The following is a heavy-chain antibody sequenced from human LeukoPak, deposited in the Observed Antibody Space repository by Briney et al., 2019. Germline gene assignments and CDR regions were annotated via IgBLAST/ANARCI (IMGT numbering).Heavy chain of an antibody. D-gene: IGHD6-6*01. CDR1: GYTFTSYG. CDR3: TRVGGYSPSSTGGNAFDI. CDR2: LSPYSGNT. V-gene: IGHV1-18*01. J-gene: IGHJ3*02. Sequence: ASVKVSCKTSGYTFTSYGLTWVRQAPGQGLEWVGWLSPYSGNTNYAQKVQGRVIMTTDTSTSTAYMELRSLRSDDTAMYFCTRVGGYSPSSTGGNAFDIWGQGTMVTVSS.